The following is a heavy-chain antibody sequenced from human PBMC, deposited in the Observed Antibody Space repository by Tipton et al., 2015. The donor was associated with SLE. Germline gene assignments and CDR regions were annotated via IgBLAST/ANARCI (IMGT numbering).Heavy chain of an antibody. CDR2: IYYSGST. J-gene: IGHJ4*02. V-gene: IGHV4-34*01. Sequence: LRLSCAVYGGSFSGYYWGWIRQPPGKGLEWIGSIYYSGSTYYNPSLKSRVTISVGTSKNQFSLKLSSVTAADTAVYYCARGVAEIDYWGQGTLVTVSS. CDR3: ARGVAEIDY. CDR1: GGSFSGYY. D-gene: IGHD2-15*01.